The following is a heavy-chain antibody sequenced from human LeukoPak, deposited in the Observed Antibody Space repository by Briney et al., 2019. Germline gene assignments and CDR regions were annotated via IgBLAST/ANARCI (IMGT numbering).Heavy chain of an antibody. D-gene: IGHD6-19*01. CDR3: AKDKFRSGWSQGLFDY. CDR2: IKQDGSEK. CDR1: GFTVSSNY. J-gene: IGHJ4*02. Sequence: GGSLRPSCAASGFTVSSNYMSWVRQAPGKGLEWVANIKQDGSEKYYADSVKGRFTISRDNSKNTLYLQMNSLRAEDTAVYYCAKDKFRSGWSQGLFDYWGQGTLVTVSS. V-gene: IGHV3-7*01.